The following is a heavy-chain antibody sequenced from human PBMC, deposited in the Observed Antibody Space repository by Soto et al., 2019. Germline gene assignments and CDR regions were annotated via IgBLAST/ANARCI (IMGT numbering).Heavy chain of an antibody. D-gene: IGHD3-10*01. Sequence: QVQLVQSGAEVKKPGASVKVSSKASGYTFTSNSITWVRQAPGQGLEWMGWISAYNGNTNYAQKLQGRVTMTTDTSTSTAYMELRSLRSYDTAVYYCARDGPMDRAFDIWGQGTMVTVSS. CDR1: GYTFTSNS. J-gene: IGHJ3*02. CDR2: ISAYNGNT. V-gene: IGHV1-18*01. CDR3: ARDGPMDRAFDI.